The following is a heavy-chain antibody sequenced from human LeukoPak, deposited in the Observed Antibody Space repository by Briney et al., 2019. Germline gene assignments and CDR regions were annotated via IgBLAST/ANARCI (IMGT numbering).Heavy chain of an antibody. CDR3: AKALYGDYVGVSIDY. CDR2: ISGSGGST. J-gene: IGHJ4*02. CDR1: GFTFSSYA. V-gene: IGHV3-23*01. D-gene: IGHD4-17*01. Sequence: PEGSLRLSCAASGFTFSSYAMSWVRQAPGKGLEWVSAISGSGGSTYYADSVKGRFTISRDNSKNTLYLQMNSLRAEDTAVYYCAKALYGDYVGVSIDYWGQGTLVTVSS.